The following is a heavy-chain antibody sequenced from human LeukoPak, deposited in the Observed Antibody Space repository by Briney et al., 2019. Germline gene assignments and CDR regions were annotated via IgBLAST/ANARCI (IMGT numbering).Heavy chain of an antibody. CDR1: GFTFSSYA. Sequence: GGSLRLSCAASGFTFSSYAMSWVRQAPGKGLEWVSAISGSGVSTYSADSVRGRFTISRDNSKNTLYLQMNSLRAEDTALYYCAKDEPATEDYYGMDVWGQGTTVTVSS. V-gene: IGHV3-23*01. CDR3: AKDEPATEDYYGMDV. D-gene: IGHD1-14*01. CDR2: ISGSGVST. J-gene: IGHJ6*02.